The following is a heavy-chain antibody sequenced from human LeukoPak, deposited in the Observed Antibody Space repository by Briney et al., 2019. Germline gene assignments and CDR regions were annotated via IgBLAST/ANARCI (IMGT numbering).Heavy chain of an antibody. Sequence: PGGSLKLSCAAPGFTFSGSAMHWVRQASGKGLEWVGRIRSKANSYATAYAASVIGRFTISRDDSKNTAYLQMNSLKTEDTAVYYCTRHADRRFGELYAFDIWGQGTMVTVSS. CDR2: IRSKANSYAT. D-gene: IGHD3-10*01. J-gene: IGHJ3*02. CDR1: GFTFSGSA. V-gene: IGHV3-73*01. CDR3: TRHADRRFGELYAFDI.